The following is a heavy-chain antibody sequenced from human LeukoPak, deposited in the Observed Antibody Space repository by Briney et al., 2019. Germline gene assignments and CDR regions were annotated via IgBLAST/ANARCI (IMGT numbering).Heavy chain of an antibody. D-gene: IGHD1-26*01. J-gene: IGHJ4*02. Sequence: ASVKVPCKASGYTFTSYDINWVRQATGQGLEWMGWMNPNSGNTGYAQKFQGRVTMTRNTSISTAYMELSSLRSEDTAVYYCARGRGHSGSQRGYYFDYWGQGTLVTVSS. CDR1: GYTFTSYD. CDR3: ARGRGHSGSQRGYYFDY. CDR2: MNPNSGNT. V-gene: IGHV1-8*01.